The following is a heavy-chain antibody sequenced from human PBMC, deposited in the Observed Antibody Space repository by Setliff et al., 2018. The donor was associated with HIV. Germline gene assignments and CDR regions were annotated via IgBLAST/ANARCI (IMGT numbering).Heavy chain of an antibody. J-gene: IGHJ1*01. CDR3: AKGTKITTALYLAY. V-gene: IGHV3-23*01. CDR2: ISGSSSIK. D-gene: IGHD6-13*01. Sequence: RLSCAASGFTFRDYAMIWVRQAPGMGLEWVSTISGSSSIKEYADFVKGRFSISRDDSKDTVFLQMDSLRAEDTAIYYCAKGTKITTALYLAYWGQGTLVTVSS. CDR1: GFTFRDYA.